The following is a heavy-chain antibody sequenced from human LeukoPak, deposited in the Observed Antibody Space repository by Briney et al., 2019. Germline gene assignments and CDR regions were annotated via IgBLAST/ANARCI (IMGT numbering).Heavy chain of an antibody. Sequence: SETLSLTCTVSGGSISSSSYYWGWIRQPPGKGLEWIGSNYYSGSTYYNPSLKSRVTISVDTSKNQFSLKLSSVTAADTAVYYCARDPYDYVWGSYRYGFDYWGQGTLVTVSS. J-gene: IGHJ4*02. D-gene: IGHD3-16*02. CDR1: GGSISSSSYY. CDR2: NYYSGST. CDR3: ARDPYDYVWGSYRYGFDY. V-gene: IGHV4-39*07.